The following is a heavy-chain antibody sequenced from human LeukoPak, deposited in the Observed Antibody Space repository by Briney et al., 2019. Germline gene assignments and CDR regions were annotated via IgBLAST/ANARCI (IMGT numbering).Heavy chain of an antibody. CDR1: GGTFSSYT. CDR2: IIPILGIA. D-gene: IGHD2-2*01. Sequence: SVKVSCKASGGTFSSYTISWVRQAPGPGLEWMGRIIPILGIANYAQKFQGRVTITADKSTSTAYMELSSLRSEDTAVYYCARAYCSSTSCYYCFDPWGQGTLVTVSS. V-gene: IGHV1-69*02. CDR3: ARAYCSSTSCYYCFDP. J-gene: IGHJ5*02.